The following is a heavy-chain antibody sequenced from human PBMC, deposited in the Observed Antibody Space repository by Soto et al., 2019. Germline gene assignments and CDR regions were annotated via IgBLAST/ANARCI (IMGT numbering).Heavy chain of an antibody. V-gene: IGHV5-10-1*01. Sequence: GESLKISCKGSGYSFTSYWISWVRQMPGKGLEWMGRIDPSDSYTNYSPSFQGHVTISADKSISTAYLQWSSLKASDTAMYYCAREPWLVQFTYYYYGMDVWGQGTTVTVSS. CDR2: IDPSDSYT. J-gene: IGHJ6*02. D-gene: IGHD6-19*01. CDR3: AREPWLVQFTYYYYGMDV. CDR1: GYSFTSYW.